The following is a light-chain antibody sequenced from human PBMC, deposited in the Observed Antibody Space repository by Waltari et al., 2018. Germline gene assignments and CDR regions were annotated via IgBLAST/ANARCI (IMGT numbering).Light chain of an antibody. Sequence: DIVLTHSPATLSLSPGDRATLSCRASQNVNNYLAWFQQKPGQAPRLLIYDVSTRATGIPSRFTGSGSRTDFTLSISSVEPEDVAGYYCQQRSTWPLTVGGGTQVEIK. J-gene: IGKJ4*01. CDR3: QQRSTWPLT. V-gene: IGKV3-11*01. CDR2: DVS. CDR1: QNVNNY.